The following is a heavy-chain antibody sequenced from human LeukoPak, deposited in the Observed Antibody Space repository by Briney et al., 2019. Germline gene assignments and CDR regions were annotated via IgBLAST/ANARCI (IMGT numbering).Heavy chain of an antibody. CDR1: GDSISSYY. D-gene: IGHD1-26*01. V-gene: IGHV4-4*07. CDR3: ARGRTPTTGDY. CDR2: IYASGST. Sequence: SETLSLTCTVSGDSISSYYWSWIRQPAGKGLEWLGRIYASGSTNYNPSLKSRVTMSVDTSKNQFSLKLSTVTAADTAVYYCARGRTPTTGDYWGQGTLVTVSS. J-gene: IGHJ4*02.